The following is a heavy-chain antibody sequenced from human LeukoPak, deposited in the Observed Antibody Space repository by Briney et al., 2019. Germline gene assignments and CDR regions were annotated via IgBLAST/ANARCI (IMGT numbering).Heavy chain of an antibody. Sequence: GGSLRLSCAASGFTFSNAWMSWVRQAPGKGLEWVGRIKSKNDGGTIDYAAPVKGRFTISRDDSKNTLYLQMNSLRDEDTGVYYCAKGLRTGVGPYMGYHYYMDVWGKGATVTVSS. D-gene: IGHD3-16*01. V-gene: IGHV3-15*01. CDR2: IKSKNDGGTI. CDR3: AKGLRTGVGPYMGYHYYMDV. J-gene: IGHJ6*03. CDR1: GFTFSNAW.